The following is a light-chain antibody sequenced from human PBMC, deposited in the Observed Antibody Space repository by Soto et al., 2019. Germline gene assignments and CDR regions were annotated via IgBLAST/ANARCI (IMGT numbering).Light chain of an antibody. CDR1: SSDIGAYNS. J-gene: IGLJ3*02. V-gene: IGLV2-14*01. CDR2: EVS. CDR3: ASFTRSSTWM. Sequence: QSALTQPASVSGSPGQSITISCTGTSSDIGAYNSVSWYQQHPDKAPKLLIFEVSNRPSGTSNRFSGSKSVNTASLTISGLQAEDGADCYCASFTRSSTWMFGGGTKVTVL.